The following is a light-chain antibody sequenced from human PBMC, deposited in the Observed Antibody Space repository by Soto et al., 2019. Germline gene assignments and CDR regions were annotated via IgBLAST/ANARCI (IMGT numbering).Light chain of an antibody. V-gene: IGLV2-8*01. CDR1: SSDIGRYEF. CDR3: CSYGGGNNFYV. CDR2: EVT. Sequence: QSALTQPPSASGSLGQSVTISCTGTSSDIGRYEFVSWYQHHPGKAPKLIISEVTERPSGVPDRFSGSKSGNTASLTVSGLQADDEADYYCCSYGGGNNFYVFGTGTKVTVL. J-gene: IGLJ1*01.